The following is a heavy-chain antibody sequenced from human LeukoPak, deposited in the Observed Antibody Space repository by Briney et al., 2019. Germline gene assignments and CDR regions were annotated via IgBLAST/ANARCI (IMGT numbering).Heavy chain of an antibody. J-gene: IGHJ4*02. CDR3: ARGLGYCSGSSCYPFDY. Sequence: SETLSLTCTVSGGSISSGDYYWSWIRQPPGKGLEWIGYIYYSGSTYYSPSLQSRVTISVDTSKNQFSLNLSPVTAADTAVYYCARGLGYCSGSSCYPFDYWGQGTLVTVSS. CDR2: IYYSGST. V-gene: IGHV4-30-4*02. CDR1: GGSISSGDYY. D-gene: IGHD2-15*01.